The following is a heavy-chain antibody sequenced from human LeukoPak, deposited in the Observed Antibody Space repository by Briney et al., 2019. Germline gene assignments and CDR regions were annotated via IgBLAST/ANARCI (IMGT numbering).Heavy chain of an antibody. V-gene: IGHV4-59*01. Sequence: SETLSLTCTVSGGSISSYYWSWIRQPPGKGLEWIGYIYYSGSTNYNPSLKSRVTISVDTSKNQFSLKLSSATAADTAVYYCARDNTSSGWVFWFDPWGQGTLVTVSS. CDR2: IYYSGST. D-gene: IGHD6-19*01. CDR1: GGSISSYY. J-gene: IGHJ5*02. CDR3: ARDNTSSGWVFWFDP.